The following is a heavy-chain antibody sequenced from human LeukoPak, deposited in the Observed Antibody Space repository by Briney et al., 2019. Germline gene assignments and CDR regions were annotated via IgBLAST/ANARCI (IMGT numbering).Heavy chain of an antibody. Sequence: ASVKVSCKASGYTFTGYYMHWVRQAPGQGLEWMGWINPNSGGTNYAQKFQGRVTMTRDTSISTAYMELSSLKPDDTAVYYCARDPCSGGGCHYWYFDLWGRGTLVTVSS. D-gene: IGHD2-15*01. CDR3: ARDPCSGGGCHYWYFDL. V-gene: IGHV1-2*02. CDR1: GYTFTGYY. J-gene: IGHJ2*01. CDR2: INPNSGGT.